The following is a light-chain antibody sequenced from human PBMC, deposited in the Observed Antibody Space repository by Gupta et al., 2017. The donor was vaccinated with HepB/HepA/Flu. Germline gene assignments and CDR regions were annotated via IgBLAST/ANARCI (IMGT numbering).Light chain of an antibody. V-gene: IGKV1-9*01. J-gene: IGKJ4*01. Sequence: DIQLTQSPSLLSASIGDRVTITCRASQAISSSLAWFQQKPGKAPKLLIYAASTLQSGVPSRFSGGGSGTEFTLTISSLQPEDFAAYYCQQVHHSPITFGGGTKVEI. CDR1: QAISSS. CDR3: QQVHHSPIT. CDR2: AAS.